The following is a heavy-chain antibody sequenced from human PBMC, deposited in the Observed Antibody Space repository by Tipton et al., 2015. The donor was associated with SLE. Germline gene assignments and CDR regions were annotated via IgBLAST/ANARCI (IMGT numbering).Heavy chain of an antibody. V-gene: IGHV1-46*01. Sequence: QVQLVQSGAEVRKPGASVKVSCKASGYTFTSYYMHWVRQAPGQGLEWMGIINPSGGGTSYAQKFQGRVTLTRDTSTSTVYMELSSPTSEDTAVYYCARDGGGNSVYFQHWGQGTLVTVSS. CDR2: INPSGGGT. D-gene: IGHD4-23*01. CDR3: ARDGGGNSVYFQH. J-gene: IGHJ1*01. CDR1: GYTFTSYY.